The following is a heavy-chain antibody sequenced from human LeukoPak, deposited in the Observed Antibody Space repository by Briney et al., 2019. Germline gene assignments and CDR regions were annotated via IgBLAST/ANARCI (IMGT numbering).Heavy chain of an antibody. CDR2: IDGSGISM. D-gene: IGHD3-3*01. V-gene: IGHV3-48*03. CDR3: AREMVAVFGDAFDI. Sequence: GGSLRLSCAASGFTFKDYEMTWVRQAPGKGLEWFSYIDGSGISMSYAPSVKGRFTISRDNAKNSLFLQMNSLRAEDTAVYHCAREMVAVFGDAFDIWGQGTMVTVSS. J-gene: IGHJ3*02. CDR1: GFTFKDYE.